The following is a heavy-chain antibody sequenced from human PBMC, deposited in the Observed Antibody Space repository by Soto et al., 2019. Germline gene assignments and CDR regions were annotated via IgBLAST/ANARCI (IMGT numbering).Heavy chain of an antibody. CDR3: ASRTTVTMFTTDY. D-gene: IGHD4-17*01. CDR1: GYSISSGYY. CDR2: IYHSGST. J-gene: IGHJ4*02. Sequence: SETLSLTCVVSGYSISSGYYWGWIRQPPGKGLEWIGSIYHSGSTYYNPSLKSRVTISVDTSKNHFSLKLNSVTAADTAVYYCASRTTVTMFTTDYWGQGTLVTVSS. V-gene: IGHV4-38-2*01.